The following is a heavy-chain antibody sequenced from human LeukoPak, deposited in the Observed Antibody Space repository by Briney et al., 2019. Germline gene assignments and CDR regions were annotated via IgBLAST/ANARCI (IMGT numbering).Heavy chain of an antibody. CDR1: GYSFASYW. CDR2: IHPNDAST. Sequence: GESLKISCKASGYSFASYWIGWVRQMSGKGLEWMAIIHPNDASTIYSPSFQGQVTISVDKSISTAYLQWSSLKASDTAMYYCARHRGSGWYEPSDYWGQGTLVTVSS. V-gene: IGHV5-51*01. D-gene: IGHD6-19*01. CDR3: ARHRGSGWYEPSDY. J-gene: IGHJ4*02.